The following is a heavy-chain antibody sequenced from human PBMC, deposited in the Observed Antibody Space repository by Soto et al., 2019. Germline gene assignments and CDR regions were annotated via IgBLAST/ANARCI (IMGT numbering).Heavy chain of an antibody. CDR3: ARGPRITIFGVASRPYYGMDV. D-gene: IGHD3-3*01. CDR1: GGTFSSYA. J-gene: IGHJ6*02. Sequence: QVQLVQSGAEVKKPGSSVKVSCKASGGTFSSYAISWVRQAPGQGLEWMGGIIPIFGTANYAQKFQGRVTNTAHESKNTSYMERGSLRSEDTAEYYSARGPRITIFGVASRPYYGMDVWGQGTTVTVSS. V-gene: IGHV1-69*01. CDR2: IIPIFGTA.